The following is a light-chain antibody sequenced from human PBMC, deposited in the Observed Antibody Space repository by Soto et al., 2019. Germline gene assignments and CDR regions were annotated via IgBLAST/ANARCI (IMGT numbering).Light chain of an antibody. V-gene: IGKV3-20*01. Sequence: IVFTQSPGTLSLSPGERATLSCRASQSIRSHYLAWYQQKPGQAPRLLIYAASSRPTGVPDRFSGAESGTDFTFSISRMEPEDFAVYYCQVYGSSVTFGQGTKVDIK. CDR2: AAS. CDR3: QVYGSSVT. J-gene: IGKJ1*01. CDR1: QSIRSHY.